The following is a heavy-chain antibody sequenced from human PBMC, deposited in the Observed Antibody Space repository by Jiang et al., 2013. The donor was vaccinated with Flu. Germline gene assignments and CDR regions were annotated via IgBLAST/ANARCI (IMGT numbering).Heavy chain of an antibody. V-gene: IGHV3-30*02. D-gene: IGHD2-15*01. CDR2: IRYDGSNK. J-gene: IGHJ4*02. CDR3: AKDPWDIVVVVAARWGSYFDY. CDR1: GFTFSSYG. Sequence: RLSCAASGFTFSSYGMHWVRQAPGKGLEWVAFIRYDGSNKYYADSVKGRFTISRDNSKNTLYLQMNSLRAEDTAVYYCAKDPWDIVVVVAARWGSYFDYWGQGTLVTVSS.